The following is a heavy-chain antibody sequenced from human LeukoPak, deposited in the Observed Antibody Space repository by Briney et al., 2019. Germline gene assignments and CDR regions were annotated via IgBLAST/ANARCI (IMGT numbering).Heavy chain of an antibody. CDR3: ARVSGITIFGVVTSYYFDY. D-gene: IGHD3-3*01. V-gene: IGHV4-34*01. J-gene: IGHJ4*02. Sequence: SETLSLTCAVYGGSFSGYYWSWTRQPPGKGLEWIGEINHSGSTNYNPSLKSRVTISVDTSKNQFSLKLSSVTAADTAVYYCARVSGITIFGVVTSYYFDYWGQGTLVTVSS. CDR1: GGSFSGYY. CDR2: INHSGST.